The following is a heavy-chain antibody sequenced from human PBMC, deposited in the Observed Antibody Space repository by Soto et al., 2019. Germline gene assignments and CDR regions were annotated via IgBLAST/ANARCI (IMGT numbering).Heavy chain of an antibody. Sequence: QVQVVESGGGVVQPGTSLRLSCVASGFGFKSYGMHWVRQAPGKGLEWVALISNDGSNRYYEDSVKGRFTVSRDNSKNTVSLQMNSLRPEDTALYYCVKAIYDTGVDDYWGQGTHVIVSS. CDR3: VKAIYDTGVDDY. D-gene: IGHD7-27*01. CDR2: ISNDGSNR. V-gene: IGHV3-30*18. CDR1: GFGFKSYG. J-gene: IGHJ4*02.